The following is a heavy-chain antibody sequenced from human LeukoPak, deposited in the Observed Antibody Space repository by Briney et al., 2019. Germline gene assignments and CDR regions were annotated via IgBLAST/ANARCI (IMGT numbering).Heavy chain of an antibody. CDR2: IIPIFGTA. CDR3: ARVHNGWGDAFDI. V-gene: IGHV1-69*01. J-gene: IGHJ3*02. CDR1: GGTFSSYA. D-gene: IGHD3-16*01. Sequence: SVKVSCKASGGTFSSYAIGWVRQAPGQGLEWMGGIIPIFGTANYAQKFQGRVTITADESTSTAYMELSSLRSEDTAVYYCARVHNGWGDAFDIWGQGTMVTVSS.